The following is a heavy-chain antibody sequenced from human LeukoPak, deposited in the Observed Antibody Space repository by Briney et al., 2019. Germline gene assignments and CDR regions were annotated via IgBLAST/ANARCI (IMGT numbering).Heavy chain of an antibody. D-gene: IGHD3-10*01. CDR1: GYTFTSYY. Sequence: ASVKVSCKASGYTFTSYYMHWVRQAPGQGLEWMGIINPSGGSTSYAQKFQGRVTMTRDTSTSTVYMELSSLRSEDTAVYYCARDLWHGELSEYWFDPWGQGTLVTVSS. V-gene: IGHV1-46*01. CDR3: ARDLWHGELSEYWFDP. J-gene: IGHJ5*02. CDR2: INPSGGST.